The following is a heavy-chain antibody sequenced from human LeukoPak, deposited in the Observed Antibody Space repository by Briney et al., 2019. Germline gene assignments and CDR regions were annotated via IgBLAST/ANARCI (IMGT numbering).Heavy chain of an antibody. CDR2: IKQDGSET. V-gene: IGHV3-7*01. CDR3: ATRGDLSWFGALRH. Sequence: GGSLRLSCVVSGFTFSNYWMDGVRQAPGKGLEWVAFIKQDGSETSYVDSGKGRFTISRDNAKNSLYLQMNSLRVEDTAVYYCATRGDLSWFGALRHWSQGTLVTVSS. J-gene: IGHJ4*02. D-gene: IGHD3-16*02. CDR1: GFTFSNYW.